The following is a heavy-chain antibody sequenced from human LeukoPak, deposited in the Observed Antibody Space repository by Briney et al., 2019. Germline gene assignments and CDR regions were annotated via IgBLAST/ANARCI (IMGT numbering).Heavy chain of an antibody. CDR2: ISSSSSTI. Sequence: GGSLRLSCAASGFTFSSYSMNWVRQAPGKGLEWVSYISSSSSTIYYADSVKGRFTISRDNAKNSLYLQMNSLRAEDTAVYYCAGWDKSFYCSSTSCPDYWGQGTLVTVSS. D-gene: IGHD2-2*01. V-gene: IGHV3-48*01. J-gene: IGHJ4*02. CDR3: AGWDKSFYCSSTSCPDY. CDR1: GFTFSSYS.